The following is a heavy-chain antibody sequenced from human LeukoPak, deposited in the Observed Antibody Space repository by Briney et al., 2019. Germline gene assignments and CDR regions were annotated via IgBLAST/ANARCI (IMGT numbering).Heavy chain of an antibody. CDR3: ASTAHGDPLIDY. CDR2: IYYSGST. Sequence: SETLSLTCTVSGGSISSYYWSWIRQPPGKGLEWIGYIYYSGSTNYNPSLKSRVTISVDTSKNQFSLKLSSVTAADTAVYYCASTAHGDPLIDYWGQGTLVTVSS. D-gene: IGHD4-17*01. V-gene: IGHV4-59*08. CDR1: GGSISSYY. J-gene: IGHJ4*02.